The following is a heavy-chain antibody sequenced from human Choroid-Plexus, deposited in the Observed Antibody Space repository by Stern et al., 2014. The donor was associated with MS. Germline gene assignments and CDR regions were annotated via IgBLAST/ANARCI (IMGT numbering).Heavy chain of an antibody. Sequence: VQLVQSGAEVKKPGASVKGSCKTSGYIFTGYYIHWVRQAPGQGLEWMAWINPNTGGTKYAQKFQGRVTMSRDTSISPAYVELSSLTSDDTAVYYCARDQRGITIFGVVTDYYYLGMDVWGQGTTVTVSS. CDR3: ARDQRGITIFGVVTDYYYLGMDV. D-gene: IGHD3-3*01. V-gene: IGHV1-2*02. J-gene: IGHJ6*02. CDR1: GYIFTGYY. CDR2: INPNTGGT.